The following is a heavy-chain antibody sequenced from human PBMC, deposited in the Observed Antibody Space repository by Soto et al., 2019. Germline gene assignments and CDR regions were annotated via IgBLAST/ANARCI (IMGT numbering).Heavy chain of an antibody. CDR2: INHSGTT. V-gene: IGHV4-34*01. J-gene: IGHJ6*02. D-gene: IGHD6-25*01. Sequence: SETLSLTCGVYRGSFSGFHWSRVRQTPGGGLEWIGEINHSGTTNYKPSFQNRVTISVDKPTNNFSLKMTSVTAADAAVYYCARGRGYVYGSNFYGLDVWGQGTTVTVSS. CDR3: ARGRGYVYGSNFYGLDV. CDR1: RGSFSGFH.